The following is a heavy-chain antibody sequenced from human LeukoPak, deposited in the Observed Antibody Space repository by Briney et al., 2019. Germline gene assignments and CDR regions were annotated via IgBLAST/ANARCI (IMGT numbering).Heavy chain of an antibody. CDR3: ARDQPNSSGWLTFDY. J-gene: IGHJ4*02. CDR1: GFTFDDYA. Sequence: GGSLRLSCAASGFTFDDYAMHWVRQAPGKGLEWVSGISWNSDNIDYADSVKGRFTISRDNAKNSLYLQMNSLRAEDTAVYYCARDQPNSSGWLTFDYWGQGTLVTVSS. V-gene: IGHV3-9*01. CDR2: ISWNSDNI. D-gene: IGHD6-19*01.